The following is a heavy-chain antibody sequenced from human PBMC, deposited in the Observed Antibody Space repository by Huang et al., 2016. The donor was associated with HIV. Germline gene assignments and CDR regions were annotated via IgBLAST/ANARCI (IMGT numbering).Heavy chain of an antibody. Sequence: EVQLVESGGGLVQPGRYLRLSCAASGFTFDDYAMHWVRQAPGKGLEWVSGISWNSGSIGYADSVKGRFTSSRDNAKNALYLQMNSLRAEDTALYYCAKDGEDILTGSIDYWGQGTLVTVSS. CDR2: ISWNSGSI. J-gene: IGHJ4*02. CDR3: AKDGEDILTGSIDY. CDR1: GFTFDDYA. D-gene: IGHD3-9*01. V-gene: IGHV3-9*01.